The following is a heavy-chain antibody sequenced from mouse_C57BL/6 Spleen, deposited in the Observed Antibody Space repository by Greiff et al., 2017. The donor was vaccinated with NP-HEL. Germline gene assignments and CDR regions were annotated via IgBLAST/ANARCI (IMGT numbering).Heavy chain of an antibody. CDR3: ARSPLGGYYGYYFDY. V-gene: IGHV1-53*01. CDR2: INPSNGGT. Sequence: QVQLQQSGTELVKPGASVKLSCKASGYTFTSYWMHWVKQRPGQGLEWIGNINPSNGGTNYNEKFKSKATLTVDKSSSTAYMQLSSLTSEDSAVYYCARSPLGGYYGYYFDYWGQGTTLTVSS. J-gene: IGHJ2*01. CDR1: GYTFTSYW. D-gene: IGHD2-3*01.